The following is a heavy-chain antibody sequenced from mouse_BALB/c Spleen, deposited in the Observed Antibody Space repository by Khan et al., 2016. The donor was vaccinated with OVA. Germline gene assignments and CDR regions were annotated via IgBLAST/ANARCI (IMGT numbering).Heavy chain of an antibody. CDR2: ISSGSTYT. CDR1: GFSFTSYT. Sequence: EVQLVESGGGLVRPGGSLKLSCAASGFSFTSYTMSWVRQTPEKRLEWVATISSGSTYTYYPDSVKGRFTISSDNAKNTRYLQMSSLKSEDTAMYYCTRDGNYAHWYFDVWGAGTTVTVSS. D-gene: IGHD2-1*01. CDR3: TRDGNYAHWYFDV. V-gene: IGHV5-6-4*01. J-gene: IGHJ1*01.